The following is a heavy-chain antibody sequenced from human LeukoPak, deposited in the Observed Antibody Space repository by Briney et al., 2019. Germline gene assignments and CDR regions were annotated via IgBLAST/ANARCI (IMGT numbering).Heavy chain of an antibody. V-gene: IGHV1-18*01. CDR3: ARDRLEGSPDRVYGDH. Sequence: ASVKVSCKASGGTFSSYAISWVRQAPGQGLEWMGWSSPHLAGTGAAQKFQGRVTMTTDTSTSTVYMELRSLRSDDTAVYYCARDRLEGSPDRVYGDHWGQGTLATVSS. J-gene: IGHJ4*02. CDR1: GGTFSSYA. D-gene: IGHD2-8*01. CDR2: SSPHLAGT.